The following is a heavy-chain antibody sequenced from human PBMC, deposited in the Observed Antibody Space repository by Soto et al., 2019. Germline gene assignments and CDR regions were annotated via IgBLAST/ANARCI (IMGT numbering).Heavy chain of an antibody. CDR3: ARQIRQYDSWSNKYYYYGLDV. D-gene: IGHD3-3*01. CDR2: IIPIFGTA. CDR1: GGTFSSYA. J-gene: IGHJ6*02. Sequence: SVKVSCKASGGTFSSYAISWVRQAPGQGLEWMGGIIPIFGTANYAQKFQGRVTITADESTSTAHLQWSSLKASDTAVYYCARQIRQYDSWSNKYYYYGLDVWGQGTTVTVSS. V-gene: IGHV1-69*13.